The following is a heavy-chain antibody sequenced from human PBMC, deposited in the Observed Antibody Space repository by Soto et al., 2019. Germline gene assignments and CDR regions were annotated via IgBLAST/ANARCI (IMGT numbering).Heavy chain of an antibody. CDR1: GDSIDSGEW. Sequence: SETLSLTCTVSGDSIDSGEWWSWLRQPPGKGLEWIGEIYHSGSTNYNPSLKSRVTISVDTSRNQFSLKVNSVTAADTAVYYCARRAVVAVTGSLDNWLDPWGQGILVTVSS. CDR3: ARRAVVAVTGSLDNWLDP. V-gene: IGHV4-4*02. D-gene: IGHD2-21*01. J-gene: IGHJ5*02. CDR2: IYHSGST.